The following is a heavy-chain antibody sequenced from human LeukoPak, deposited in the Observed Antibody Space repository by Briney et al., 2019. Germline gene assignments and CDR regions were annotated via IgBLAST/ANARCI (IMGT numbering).Heavy chain of an antibody. J-gene: IGHJ4*02. CDR3: ARGAQGYFDWLLSGKSFDY. Sequence: SETLSLTCTVSGYSISSGYYWGWIRQPPGKGLEWIGSIYHSGSTYYNPSLKSRVTISVDTSKNQFSLKLSSVTAADTAVYYCARGAQGYFDWLLSGKSFDYWGQGTLVTVSS. V-gene: IGHV4-38-2*02. CDR2: IYHSGST. D-gene: IGHD3-9*01. CDR1: GYSISSGYY.